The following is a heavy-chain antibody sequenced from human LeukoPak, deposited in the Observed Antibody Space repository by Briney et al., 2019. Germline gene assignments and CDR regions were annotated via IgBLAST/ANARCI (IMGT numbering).Heavy chain of an antibody. CDR3: ARRLRFLEWSPVFDY. J-gene: IGHJ4*02. V-gene: IGHV3-30*01. D-gene: IGHD3-3*01. CDR1: GFTFSSYA. Sequence: GRSLRLSCAASGFTFSSYAMHWVRQAPGKGLEWVAVISYDGSNKYCADSVKGRFTISRDNSKNTLYLQMNSLRAEDTAVYYCARRLRFLEWSPVFDYWGQGTLVTVSS. CDR2: ISYDGSNK.